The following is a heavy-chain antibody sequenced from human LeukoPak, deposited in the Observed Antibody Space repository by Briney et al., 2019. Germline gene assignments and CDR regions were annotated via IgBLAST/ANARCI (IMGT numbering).Heavy chain of an antibody. J-gene: IGHJ1*01. CDR1: GFTFISYA. CDR3: AITRPYYEGRGYSGQ. Sequence: GGSLRLSCAASGFTFISYAMSWVRRAPGKGLEWVSGIPISGGSASYADSVKGRFTISRDNPGNTLFLEIHSLRAQGTAFYYSAITRPYYEGRGYSGQWGPGTPGTASS. CDR2: IPISGGSA. D-gene: IGHD3-22*01. V-gene: IGHV3-23*01.